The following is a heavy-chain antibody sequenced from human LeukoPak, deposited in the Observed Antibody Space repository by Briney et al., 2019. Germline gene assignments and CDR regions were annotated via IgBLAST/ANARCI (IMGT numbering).Heavy chain of an antibody. J-gene: IGHJ3*02. CDR2: IYPADSDT. CDR3: ARGKTSSSDAFEI. Sequence: GESLKISCKGSGYSFTSYWIAWVRQMPGKGLEWMGIIYPADSDTRYSPSFQGQVTISADKSISAAYLQWSSLQASDTATYYCARGKTSSSDAFEIWGQGTMVTVSS. V-gene: IGHV5-51*01. CDR1: GYSFTSYW.